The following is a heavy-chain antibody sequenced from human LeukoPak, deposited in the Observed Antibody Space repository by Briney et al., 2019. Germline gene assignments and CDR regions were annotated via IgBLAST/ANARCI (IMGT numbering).Heavy chain of an antibody. J-gene: IGHJ6*02. Sequence: ASVKVSCKASGYTFTGYYMHWVRQAPGRGLEWMGRINPNSGGTNYAQKFQGRVTMTRDTSISTAYMELSRLRSDDTAVYYCASEQETYYYYGMDVWGQGTTVTVSS. V-gene: IGHV1-2*06. CDR2: INPNSGGT. CDR1: GYTFTGYY. CDR3: ASEQETYYYYGMDV.